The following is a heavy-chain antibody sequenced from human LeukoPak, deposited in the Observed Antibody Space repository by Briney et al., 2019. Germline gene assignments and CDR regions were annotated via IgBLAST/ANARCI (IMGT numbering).Heavy chain of an antibody. CDR1: GFTFSSYA. V-gene: IGHV3-30*04. CDR3: ARDPGIAAAATI. J-gene: IGHJ4*02. D-gene: IGHD6-13*01. Sequence: GGSLRLSCAASGFTFSSYAMHWVRQAPGKGLEWVAVISYDGSNKYYADSVKGRFTISRDNAKNSLYLQMNSLRAEDTAVYYCARDPGIAAAATIWGQGTLVTVSS. CDR2: ISYDGSNK.